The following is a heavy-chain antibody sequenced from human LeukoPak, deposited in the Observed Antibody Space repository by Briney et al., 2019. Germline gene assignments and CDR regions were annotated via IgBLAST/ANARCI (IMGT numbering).Heavy chain of an antibody. CDR1: GYTFTSYD. D-gene: IGHD3-3*01. Sequence: ASVKVSCKASGYTFTSYDINWVRQATGQGLEWMGWTNPNSGNTGYAQKFQGRVTMTRNTSISTAYMELSSLRSEDTAVYYCARLRNDFWSGYRGTYYFDYWGQGTLVTVSS. CDR2: TNPNSGNT. V-gene: IGHV1-8*01. CDR3: ARLRNDFWSGYRGTYYFDY. J-gene: IGHJ4*02.